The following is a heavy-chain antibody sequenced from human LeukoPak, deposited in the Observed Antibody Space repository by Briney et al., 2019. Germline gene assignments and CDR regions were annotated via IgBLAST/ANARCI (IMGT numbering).Heavy chain of an antibody. CDR1: GYTLTELS. D-gene: IGHD1-26*01. Sequence: AASVKVSCKVSGYTLTELSMHWVRQAPGKGLEWMGGFDPEDGETIYAQKFQGRVAMTEDTSTDTAYMELSSLRSDDTAVYYCARDQAVSGSCGYWGQGTLVTVSS. J-gene: IGHJ4*02. V-gene: IGHV1-24*01. CDR3: ARDQAVSGSCGY. CDR2: FDPEDGET.